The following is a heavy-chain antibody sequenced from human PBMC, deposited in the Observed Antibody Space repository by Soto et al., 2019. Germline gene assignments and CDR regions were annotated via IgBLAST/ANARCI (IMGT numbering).Heavy chain of an antibody. V-gene: IGHV4-39*01. CDR2: IYYSGST. CDR3: ARLRGQLEYFDCLWFDIRNDY. D-gene: IGHD3-9*01. CDR1: GGSISSSSYY. Sequence: PSETLSLTCTVSGGSISSSSYYWGWIRQPPGKGLEWIGSIYYSGSTYYNPSLKSRVTISVDTSKNQFSLKLSSVTAADTAVYYCARLRGQLEYFDCLWFDIRNDYWGQGTLVTVSS. J-gene: IGHJ4*02.